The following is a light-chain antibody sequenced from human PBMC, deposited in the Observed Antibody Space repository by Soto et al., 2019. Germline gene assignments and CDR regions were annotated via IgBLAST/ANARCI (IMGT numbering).Light chain of an antibody. CDR3: QSHDSSLNSWV. CDR2: GNT. CDR1: SSNIGAGYD. J-gene: IGLJ3*02. V-gene: IGLV1-40*01. Sequence: QSVLTQPPSMSGAPGQRVTISCTGSSSNIGAGYDVHWYQLLPGTAPKLLIYGNTNRPSGVPDRFSGSKSGTSASLAITGLRAEDEADYYCQSHDSSLNSWVFCGGTKLTVL.